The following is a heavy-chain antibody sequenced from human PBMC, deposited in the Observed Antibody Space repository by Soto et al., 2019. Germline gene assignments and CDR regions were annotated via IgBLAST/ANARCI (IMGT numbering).Heavy chain of an antibody. CDR2: VTSGGTTT. D-gene: IGHD6-19*01. CDR1: GFTFNGYA. V-gene: IGHV3-23*01. J-gene: IGHJ4*02. CDR3: AKAHLGGAVADSFDY. Sequence: EVQLLESGGGLVQPGRSLRLSCTASGFTFNGYAMNWVRQAPGKGLEWVSAVTSGGTTTYYADSVKGRFTISRDNSRSTVYLQMKRLGVEDMAIYYCAKAHLGGAVADSFDYWGRGTLVTVSS.